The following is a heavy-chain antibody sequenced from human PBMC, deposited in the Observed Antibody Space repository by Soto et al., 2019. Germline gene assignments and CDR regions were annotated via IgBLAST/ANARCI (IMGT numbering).Heavy chain of an antibody. Sequence: GGSLRLSCAASGFTFSSYGMHWVRQAPGKGLEWVAVIWYDGSNKYYADSVKGRFTISRDNSKNTLYLQMNSLRAEDTAVYYCAREGYSYGYSPIPWLDYWGQGTLVTVSS. D-gene: IGHD5-18*01. J-gene: IGHJ4*02. V-gene: IGHV3-33*01. CDR3: AREGYSYGYSPIPWLDY. CDR2: IWYDGSNK. CDR1: GFTFSSYG.